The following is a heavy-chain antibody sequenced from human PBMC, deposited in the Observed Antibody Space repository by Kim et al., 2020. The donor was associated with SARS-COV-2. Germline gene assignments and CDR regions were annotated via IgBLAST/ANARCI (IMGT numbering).Heavy chain of an antibody. CDR3: TRRLRTHAVAYDY. J-gene: IGHJ4*02. CDR1: GFTLSSYD. CDR2: IGSDGKT. V-gene: IGHV3-13*04. D-gene: IGHD6-19*01. Sequence: GGSLRLSCAASGFTLSSYDMHWVRQAPGKGLEWVAAIGSDGKTYYAGSVKGRFTISRESAKNSLYLQMNSLRAGDSAVYYCTRRLRTHAVAYDYWGQGTLVTVSS.